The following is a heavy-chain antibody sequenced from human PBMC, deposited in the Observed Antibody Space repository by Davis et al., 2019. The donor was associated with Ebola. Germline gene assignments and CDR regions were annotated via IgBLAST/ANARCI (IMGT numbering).Heavy chain of an antibody. V-gene: IGHV4-38-2*01. Sequence: PSETLSLTCAVSGYSISSGYYWGWIRQPPGKGLEWIGEIKHSGSTNYNPSLKSRVTISVDTSKNQFSLKLSSVTAADTAVYYCARGYCSGGSCYSGMDVWGQGTTVTVS. J-gene: IGHJ6*02. CDR2: IKHSGST. CDR1: GYSISSGYY. CDR3: ARGYCSGGSCYSGMDV. D-gene: IGHD2-15*01.